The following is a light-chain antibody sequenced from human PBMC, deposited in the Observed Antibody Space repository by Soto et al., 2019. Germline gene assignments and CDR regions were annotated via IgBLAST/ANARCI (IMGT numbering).Light chain of an antibody. CDR1: QSISSW. Sequence: DIQMTQSPSTLSASVGDRVTITCRASQSISSWLAWYQQKPGKAPKLLIYKASSLESGVPSRFSGSGSGTEFTLTISSLQPDDFATYYCQQWETFGQGTRWIS. J-gene: IGKJ1*01. CDR3: QQWET. V-gene: IGKV1-5*03. CDR2: KAS.